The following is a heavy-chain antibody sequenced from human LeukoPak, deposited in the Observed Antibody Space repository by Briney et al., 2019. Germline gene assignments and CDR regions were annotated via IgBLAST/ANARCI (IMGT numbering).Heavy chain of an antibody. V-gene: IGHV3-7*01. Sequence: GGSLRLSCAASGFTFSNYWMTWVRQAPGKGLEWVATILPGGKESYRVESVKGRFTVSRDNANNSLFLQMNSLRADDTAVYYCMSAHGYWGQGTPVTVSS. CDR1: GFTFSNYW. D-gene: IGHD2-2*03. CDR2: ILPGGKES. CDR3: MSAHGY. J-gene: IGHJ4*02.